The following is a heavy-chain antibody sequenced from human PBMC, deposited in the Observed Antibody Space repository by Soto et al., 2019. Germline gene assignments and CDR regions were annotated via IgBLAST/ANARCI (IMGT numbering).Heavy chain of an antibody. D-gene: IGHD6-13*01. CDR3: TNGMAASGTLSHDY. J-gene: IGHJ4*02. CDR2: ISASSGNT. V-gene: IGHV3-23*01. Sequence: PGGSLRLSCAASGFTFSSYAMSWVRQATGKGLEWVSAISASSGNTYYADSVKGRFTISRDNSKSTLYLYLNILTADDTAVYYCTNGMAASGTLSHDYWGQGTLVTVSS. CDR1: GFTFSSYA.